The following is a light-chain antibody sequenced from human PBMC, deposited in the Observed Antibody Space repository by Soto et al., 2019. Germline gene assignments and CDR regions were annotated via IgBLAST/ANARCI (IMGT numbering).Light chain of an antibody. V-gene: IGLV2-8*01. CDR1: SSDVGRYKY. Sequence: QSALTQPPSASGSPGQSVTISCTGTSSDVGRYKYVSWYQQYPGKAPKVMIYEVNKRHSGVPDRFSGSKSDKTASLTVSGLQTEDEAHYYCSSFAGSSKLVFGGGTKVTVL. CDR2: EVN. CDR3: SSFAGSSKLV. J-gene: IGLJ3*02.